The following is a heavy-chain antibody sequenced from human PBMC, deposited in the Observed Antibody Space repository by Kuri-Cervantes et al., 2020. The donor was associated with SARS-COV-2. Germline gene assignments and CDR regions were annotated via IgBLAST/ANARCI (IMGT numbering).Heavy chain of an antibody. V-gene: IGHV3-30*02. D-gene: IGHD2-8*01. J-gene: IGHJ4*02. CDR3: ATSLILYFDY. Sequence: GESLKISCAASGFTFSSYGMHWVRQAPGKGLEWVAFIRYDGSNKYYADSVKGRFTISRDNSKNTLYLQMNSLRAEDTAVYYCATSLILYFDYWGQRTLVTVSS. CDR2: IRYDGSNK. CDR1: GFTFSSYG.